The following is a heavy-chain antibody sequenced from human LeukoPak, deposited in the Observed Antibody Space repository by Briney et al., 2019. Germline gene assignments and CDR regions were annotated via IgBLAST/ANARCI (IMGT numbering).Heavy chain of an antibody. CDR3: AREGTYYDFWSGYYRRDGFDP. Sequence: PSETLSLTCTVSGGSISRYYGSWIRQPAGKGREWIGRIYTSGSTNYNPCLKSRITMSVDTSKNQFSLKLSSVTAADTAVYYWAREGTYYDFWSGYYRRDGFDPWGQGTLVTVSS. V-gene: IGHV4-4*07. CDR1: GGSISRYY. J-gene: IGHJ5*02. CDR2: IYTSGST. D-gene: IGHD3-3*01.